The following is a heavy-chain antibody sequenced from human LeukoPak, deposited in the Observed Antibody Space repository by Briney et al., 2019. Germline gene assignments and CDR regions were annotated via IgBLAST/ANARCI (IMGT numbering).Heavy chain of an antibody. CDR2: ISSIDGST. CDR1: GFTFSSYG. J-gene: IGHJ6*04. D-gene: IGHD1-26*01. Sequence: GGTLRLSCAASGFTFSSYGMSWVRQAPGKGLEWVSGISSIDGSTYYADSVKGRFTISRDNAKNSVYLQMNSLRVEDTAVYYCARDSGRYGYYMDVWGKGTTVTVSS. V-gene: IGHV3-23*01. CDR3: ARDSGRYGYYMDV.